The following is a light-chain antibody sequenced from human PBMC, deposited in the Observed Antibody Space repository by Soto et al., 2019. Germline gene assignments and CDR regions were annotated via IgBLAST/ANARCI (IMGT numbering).Light chain of an antibody. CDR1: QGISSY. Sequence: AIRMTQSPSSFSASTGDRVTITCRASQGISSYLDWYQQKPGKAPNLLIYAASTLQSGVPSRFSGSGSGTDFTLTISCLQSEDFATYYCQQYYSYPCTFGQGTKLEIK. V-gene: IGKV1-8*01. J-gene: IGKJ2*02. CDR3: QQYYSYPCT. CDR2: AAS.